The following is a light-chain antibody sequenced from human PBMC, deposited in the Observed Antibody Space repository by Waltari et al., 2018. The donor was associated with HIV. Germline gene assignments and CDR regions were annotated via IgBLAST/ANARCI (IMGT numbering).Light chain of an antibody. Sequence: SSELTQPPSVSVFPGQTAIITCPGDKLGDKYASWYQQRPGQSPVLVIYQDAKRPSGIPGRFSGSNSGNAATLTISGTQPMDEADYYCQGWDSSTPIFGGGTNLSVL. CDR1: KLGDKY. V-gene: IGLV3-1*01. CDR3: QGWDSSTPI. CDR2: QDA. J-gene: IGLJ2*01.